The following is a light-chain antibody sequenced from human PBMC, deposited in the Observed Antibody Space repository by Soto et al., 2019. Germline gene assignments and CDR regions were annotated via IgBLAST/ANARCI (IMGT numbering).Light chain of an antibody. Sequence: DIVMTQTPDSLAVSLGERATINCKSSQSVLYSSNNKNYLAWYQQKPGQPPKLLIYWASTRESGVPDRFSGSGSGTDFTLTISSLQAEDVAVYYCQQYYNISLTFGGGTKVDI. CDR2: WAS. V-gene: IGKV4-1*01. CDR3: QQYYNISLT. CDR1: QSVLYSSNNKNY. J-gene: IGKJ4*01.